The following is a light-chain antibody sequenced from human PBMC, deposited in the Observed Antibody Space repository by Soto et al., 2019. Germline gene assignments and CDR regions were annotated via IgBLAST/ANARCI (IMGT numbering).Light chain of an antibody. Sequence: EIVLTQSPATLSVSPGETTRLSCRASRSVSSYLAWYQQKPGQAPRLLIYDASNRATGIPARFSGSGSGTDFTLTISSLEPEDFAVYYCQQRSNWWTFGQGTKVDIK. CDR2: DAS. CDR1: RSVSSY. V-gene: IGKV3-11*01. J-gene: IGKJ1*01. CDR3: QQRSNWWT.